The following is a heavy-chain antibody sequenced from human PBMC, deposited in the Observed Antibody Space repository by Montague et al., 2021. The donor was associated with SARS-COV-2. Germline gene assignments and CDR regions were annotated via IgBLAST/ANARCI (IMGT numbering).Heavy chain of an antibody. D-gene: IGHD1/OR15-1a*01. CDR1: GDSISRSHYF. CDR2: IYFTGKT. Sequence: SETLSPTCSVSGDSISRSHYFWAWIRQPPGMGLEWIGSIYFTGKTYYHLSLKSRVTISIDTSKNHFSLRLSSVTAADSAVFYCARWGLNNAFDIWGLGTMITISS. J-gene: IGHJ3*02. V-gene: IGHV4-39*02. CDR3: ARWGLNNAFDI.